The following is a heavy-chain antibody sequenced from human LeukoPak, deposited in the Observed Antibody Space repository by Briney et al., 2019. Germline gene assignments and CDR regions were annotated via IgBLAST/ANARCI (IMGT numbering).Heavy chain of an antibody. CDR2: IYYSGST. V-gene: IGHV4-59*08. CDR3: ARHTAGSGIAARPDY. Sequence: SETLSLTCTVSGGSISSYYWSWIRQPPGKGLEWIGYIYYSGSTNYNPSLKSRVTISVDTSKNQSSLKLSSVTAADTAVYYCARHTAGSGIAARPDYWGQGTLVTVSS. CDR1: GGSISSYY. D-gene: IGHD6-6*01. J-gene: IGHJ4*02.